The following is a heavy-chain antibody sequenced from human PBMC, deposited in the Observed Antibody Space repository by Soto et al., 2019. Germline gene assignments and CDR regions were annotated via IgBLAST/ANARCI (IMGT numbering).Heavy chain of an antibody. V-gene: IGHV1-2*07. Sequence: ASVKVSCKASGYIFTDYYIHWVRQAPGQGLEWMAWINPTSGGTNSARKFRGRVTMTTDTSTSTAHLELNGLTSDDTAVYFCATSGHSCNTGSFSIWGQGTKVTVSS. CDR2: INPTSGGT. CDR3: ATSGHSCNTGSFSI. CDR1: GYIFTDYY. D-gene: IGHD5-12*01. J-gene: IGHJ3*02.